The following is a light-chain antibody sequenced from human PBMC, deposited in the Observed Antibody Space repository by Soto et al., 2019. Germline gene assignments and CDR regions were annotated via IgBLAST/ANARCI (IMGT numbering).Light chain of an antibody. CDR3: QHYGSALFT. CDR1: QSFSSSY. Sequence: EIVLTQSPGTLYLSPGERATLSCRASQSFSSSYLAWYQQKPGQAPRPLIYGASSRGTGIPDRFSGSGSGPDFTLTISSLEPEDFAVYYCQHYGSALFTFGPGTKVDVK. J-gene: IGKJ3*01. V-gene: IGKV3-20*01. CDR2: GAS.